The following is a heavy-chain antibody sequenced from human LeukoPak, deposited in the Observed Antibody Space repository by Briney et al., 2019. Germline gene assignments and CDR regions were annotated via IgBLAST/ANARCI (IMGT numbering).Heavy chain of an antibody. J-gene: IGHJ6*02. CDR3: ARAGYTSSWYVYYYGMDV. CDR1: GYTFTGYY. V-gene: IGHV1-2*02. CDR2: INPNSGGT. D-gene: IGHD6-13*01. Sequence: GASVKVSCKASGYTFTGYYMHWVRQAPGQGLEWMGWINPNSGGTNYAQKFQGRVTMTRDTSISTAYMELSRLRSDDTAVYYCARAGYTSSWYVYYYGMDVWGQGTTATVSS.